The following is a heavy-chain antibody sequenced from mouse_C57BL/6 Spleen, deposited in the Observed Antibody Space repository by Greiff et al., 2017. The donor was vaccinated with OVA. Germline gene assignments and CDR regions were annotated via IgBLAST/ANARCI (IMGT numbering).Heavy chain of an antibody. V-gene: IGHV1-69*01. D-gene: IGHD3-1*01. J-gene: IGHJ2*01. CDR2: IDPSDSYT. CDR3: ARSGLGYCVDY. Sequence: VQLQQPGAELVMPGASVKLSCKASGYTFTSYWMHWVKQRPGQGLEWIGEIDPSDSYTNYNQKFKGKSTLTVDKSSSTAYMQLSSLTSEDTAVYYCARSGLGYCVDYWGQGTTLTVSS. CDR1: GYTFTSYW.